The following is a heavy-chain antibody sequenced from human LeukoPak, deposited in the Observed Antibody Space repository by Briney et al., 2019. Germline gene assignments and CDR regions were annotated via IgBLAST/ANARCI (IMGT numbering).Heavy chain of an antibody. V-gene: IGHV4-4*07. D-gene: IGHD2-15*01. Sequence: PSETLSLTRSVSGAPVNNHHWGWIRQPAGKGLEWIGRITASGSTNYTPSLRSRVTISVDKSKNHLFLRLASVTAADTAVYYCARDKVVVAASGKYYFDYWGQGTLVAVSS. CDR3: ARDKVVVAASGKYYFDY. CDR2: ITASGST. CDR1: GAPVNNHH. J-gene: IGHJ4*02.